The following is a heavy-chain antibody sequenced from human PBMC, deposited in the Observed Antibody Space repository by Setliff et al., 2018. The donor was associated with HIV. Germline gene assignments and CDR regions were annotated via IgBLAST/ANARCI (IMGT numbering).Heavy chain of an antibody. CDR2: IYYSGST. V-gene: IGHV4-39*07. CDR1: GDSISVSSHY. D-gene: IGHD1-20*01. Sequence: PSETLSLTCTVSGDSISVSSHYWGWIRQPPGKGLEWIGSIYYSGSTSYNPSLKSRLTISVDTSKNQFSLKLDSVTAADTAVYYCARIIGSDISGAQYYFDHWGQGSLVTVSS. J-gene: IGHJ4*02. CDR3: ARIIGSDISGAQYYFDH.